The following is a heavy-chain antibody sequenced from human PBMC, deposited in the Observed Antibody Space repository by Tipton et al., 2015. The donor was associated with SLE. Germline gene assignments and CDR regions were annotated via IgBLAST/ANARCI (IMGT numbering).Heavy chain of an antibody. Sequence: TLSLTCAVYGGSFSGYYWSWIRQPPGKGLEWIGNFNHMGSTTYNSSLKSRVTILVDTSKNHFSLKLTSVTAADTAVYYCARVPGLERSYSYYYYMDVWGKGTTVTVSS. CDR1: GGSFSGYY. CDR3: ARVPGLERSYSYYYYMDV. D-gene: IGHD1-1*01. CDR2: FNHMGST. V-gene: IGHV4-34*01. J-gene: IGHJ6*03.